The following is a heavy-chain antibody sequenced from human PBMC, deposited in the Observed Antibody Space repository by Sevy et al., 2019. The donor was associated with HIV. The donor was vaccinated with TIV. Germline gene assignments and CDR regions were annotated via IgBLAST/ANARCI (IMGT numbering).Heavy chain of an antibody. D-gene: IGHD1-26*01. V-gene: IGHV3-21*01. CDR1: GFTFSNYN. J-gene: IGHJ3*02. Sequence: GGSLRLSCAASGFTFSNYNMNWVRQAPGEGLKWVSSISSSSADIYYTDSVKGRFTVSRDNSRKSLFLQMNGLSAEDTDLYYCARDLLVGSTYVFDIWGRGTMVTVSS. CDR2: ISSSSADI. CDR3: ARDLLVGSTYVFDI.